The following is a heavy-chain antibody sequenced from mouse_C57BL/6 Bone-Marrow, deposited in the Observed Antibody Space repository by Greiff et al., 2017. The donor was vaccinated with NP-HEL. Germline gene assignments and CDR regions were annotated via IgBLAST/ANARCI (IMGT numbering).Heavy chain of an antibody. J-gene: IGHJ3*01. CDR1: GFTFTDYY. Sequence: EVKLVESGGGLVQPGGSLSLSCAASGFTFTDYYMSWVRQPPGKALEWLGFIRNKANGYTTEYSASVKGRFTISRDNSQSILYLQMKALRAEDSATYYCARGERAWFAYWGQGTLVTVSA. V-gene: IGHV7-3*01. CDR3: ARGERAWFAY. CDR2: IRNKANGYTT.